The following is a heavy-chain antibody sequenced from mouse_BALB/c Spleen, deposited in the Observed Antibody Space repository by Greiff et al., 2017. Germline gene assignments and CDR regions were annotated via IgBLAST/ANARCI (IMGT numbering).Heavy chain of an antibody. V-gene: IGHV5-6-3*01. CDR1: GFTFSSYG. Sequence: EVKLMESGGGLVQPGGSLKLSCAASGFTFSSYGMSWVRQTPDKRLELVATINSNGGSTYYPDSVKGRFTISRDNAKNTLYLQMSSLKSEDTAMYYCARDDGYWAWFAYWGQGTLVTVSA. D-gene: IGHD2-3*01. J-gene: IGHJ3*01. CDR2: INSNGGST. CDR3: ARDDGYWAWFAY.